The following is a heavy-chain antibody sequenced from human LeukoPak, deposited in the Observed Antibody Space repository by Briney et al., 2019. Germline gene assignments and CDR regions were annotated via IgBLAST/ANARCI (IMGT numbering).Heavy chain of an antibody. CDR1: GGTFSSYA. Sequence: SVKVSCKASGGTFSSYAISWMRQAPGQGLEWMGGIIPIFGTANYAQKFQGRVTITADESTSTAYMELSSLRSEDTAVYYCAKVSAEGLYYFDYWGQGTLVTVSS. J-gene: IGHJ4*02. CDR2: IIPIFGTA. D-gene: IGHD2-2*01. CDR3: AKVSAEGLYYFDY. V-gene: IGHV1-69*01.